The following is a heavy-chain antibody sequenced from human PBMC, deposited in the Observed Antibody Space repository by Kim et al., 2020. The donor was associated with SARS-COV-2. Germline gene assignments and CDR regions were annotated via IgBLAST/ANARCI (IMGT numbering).Heavy chain of an antibody. CDR3: ASGQRLVGGYYYYYGMDV. J-gene: IGHJ6*02. V-gene: IGHV3-30*07. Sequence: KGRLPISRDKSKNTLYLQMNSLRAEDTAVYYCASGQRLVGGYYYYYGMDVWGQGTTVTVSS. D-gene: IGHD6-25*01.